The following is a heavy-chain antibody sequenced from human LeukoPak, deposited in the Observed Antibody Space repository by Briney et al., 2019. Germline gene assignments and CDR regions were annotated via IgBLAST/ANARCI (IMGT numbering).Heavy chain of an antibody. CDR2: ISGSGGST. V-gene: IGHV3-23*01. CDR3: AKSTSMITFGGVIVDY. Sequence: PGGSLRLSCAASGFTFSSSAMSWVRQAPGKGLEWVSGISGSGGSTYYADSVKGRFTISRDNSKSTLYLQMNSLRAEDTAVYYCAKSTSMITFGGVIVDYWGQGTLVTVSS. D-gene: IGHD3-16*02. J-gene: IGHJ4*02. CDR1: GFTFSSSA.